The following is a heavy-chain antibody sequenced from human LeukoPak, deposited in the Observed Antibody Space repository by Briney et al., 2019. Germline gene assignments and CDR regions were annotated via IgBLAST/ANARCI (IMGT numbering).Heavy chain of an antibody. CDR3: ARKRSMDV. CDR2: INHSGST. Sequence: ETLSLTCAVSGDSISSNYYWSWIRQPPGKGLEWIGEINHSGSTNYNPSLKSRVTISVDTSKNQFSLKLSSVTAADTAVYYCARKRSMDVWGKGTTVTVSS. J-gene: IGHJ6*03. CDR1: GDSISSNYY. V-gene: IGHV4-34*01.